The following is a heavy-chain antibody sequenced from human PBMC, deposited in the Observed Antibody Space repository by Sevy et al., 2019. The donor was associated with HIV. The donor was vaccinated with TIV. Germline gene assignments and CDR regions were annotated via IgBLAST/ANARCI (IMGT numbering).Heavy chain of an antibody. V-gene: IGHV3-30*06. CDR1: GLTFGSYG. CDR3: ARVFSSYYFDY. J-gene: IGHJ4*02. CDR2: ISYDRSDK. Sequence: GGSLRLSCAASGLTFGSYGMHWVRQAPGKGLEWVAYISYDRSDKNYADSVKGRFTISRDNSKNTVFLQLNSLRPEDTAVDYCARVFSSYYFDYWGQGTLVTVSS.